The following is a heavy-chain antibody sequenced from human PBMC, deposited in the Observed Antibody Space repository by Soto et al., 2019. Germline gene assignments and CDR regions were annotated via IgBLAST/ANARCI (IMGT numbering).Heavy chain of an antibody. J-gene: IGHJ4*02. CDR1: GFTFSSYW. V-gene: IGHV3-74*01. CDR3: ARDYPGNGIDY. Sequence: EVQLVESGGGLVQPGGSLRLSCAASGFTFSSYWMHWVRQAPGKGLVWVSHIDSDGSSTTYADSVKGRFTISSDNAKHTLYLQMNSLRAEDTAVYYCARDYPGNGIDYWGQGTLVTVSS. D-gene: IGHD1-1*01. CDR2: IDSDGSST.